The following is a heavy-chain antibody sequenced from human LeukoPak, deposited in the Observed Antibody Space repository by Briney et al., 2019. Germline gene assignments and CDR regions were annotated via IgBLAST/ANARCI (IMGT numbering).Heavy chain of an antibody. CDR2: IYYSGST. V-gene: IGHV4-59*01. D-gene: IGHD4-17*01. CDR1: GGSISSYY. CDR3: ARASEYGDYPY. Sequence: SETLSLTCTVSGGSISSYYWSWLRQPPGEGLEWIGYIYYSGSTNYNPSLKSRVTISVDTSKNQFSLKLSSVTAADTAVYYCARASEYGDYPYWGQGTLVTVSS. J-gene: IGHJ4*02.